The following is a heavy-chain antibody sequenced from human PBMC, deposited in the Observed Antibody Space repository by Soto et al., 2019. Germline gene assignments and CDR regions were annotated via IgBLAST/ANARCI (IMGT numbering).Heavy chain of an antibody. CDR1: GGSISSYY. CDR2: IYYSGST. Sequence: QVQLQESGPGLVKPSETLSLTCTVSGGSISSYYWSWIRQPPGKGLEWIGYIYYSGSTNYNPSLKSRVTISVDTSKNQFSLKLSSVTAADTAVYYCARHWPEADYWGQGTLVTVSS. V-gene: IGHV4-59*08. CDR3: ARHWPEADY. J-gene: IGHJ4*02.